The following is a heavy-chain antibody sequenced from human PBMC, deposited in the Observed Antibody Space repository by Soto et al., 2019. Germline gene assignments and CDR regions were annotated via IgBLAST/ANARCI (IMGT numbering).Heavy chain of an antibody. CDR2: VSSRGNT. CDR3: AREGGTGFSLFDY. J-gene: IGHJ4*02. CDR1: GAPINSGQFY. V-gene: IGHV4-30-4*01. Sequence: QVQLQESGPGLVKPSQTLSLTCTVSGAPINSGQFYWSWIRQQPGRGLEWIGFVSSRGNTYYNPSLKSRVIIPLDTSKNEFSLQLLSVTPADTPVYFCAREGGTGFSLFDYWGRGTLVTVSS. D-gene: IGHD6-19*01.